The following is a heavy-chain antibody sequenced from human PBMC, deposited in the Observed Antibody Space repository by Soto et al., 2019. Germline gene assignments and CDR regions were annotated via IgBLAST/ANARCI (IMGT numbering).Heavy chain of an antibody. CDR1: GFTFSSYS. Sequence: GGARRLSCAASGFTFSSYSMNWVRQAPGKGLEGVSYISSSSSTIYYADSVKGRFTISRDNAKTSLYLQMNSLRAEDTAVYYCARDLNYGLFDYWGQGTLVTVSS. J-gene: IGHJ4*02. V-gene: IGHV3-48*01. CDR3: ARDLNYGLFDY. CDR2: ISSSSSTI. D-gene: IGHD4-17*01.